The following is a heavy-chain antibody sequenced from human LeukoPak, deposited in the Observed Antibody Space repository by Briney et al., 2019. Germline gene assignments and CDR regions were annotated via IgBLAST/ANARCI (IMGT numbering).Heavy chain of an antibody. CDR2: ITYDGSNK. Sequence: GGSLRLSCAASGFTFSSYAMHWVRQAPGKGLEWVAVITYDGSNKYYADSVKGRFTISRDNSKNTLYLQMNSLRAEDTAVYYCARDSTGYWYFDLWGRGTLVSVSS. CDR3: ARDSTGYWYFDL. CDR1: GFTFSSYA. D-gene: IGHD3-3*02. J-gene: IGHJ2*01. V-gene: IGHV3-30*14.